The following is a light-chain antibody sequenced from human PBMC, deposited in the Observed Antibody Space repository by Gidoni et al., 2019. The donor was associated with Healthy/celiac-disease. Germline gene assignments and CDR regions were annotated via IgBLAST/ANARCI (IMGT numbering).Light chain of an antibody. Sequence: QSVLTQPPSVPGAPGQSVTISCTGSSANIGAGYDVHWYQQLPGTAPKLLIYGNSNRPSGVPDRFSGSKSGTSASLAITGLQAEDEADYYCQSYDSSLSGWVFGGGTKLTVL. J-gene: IGLJ3*02. V-gene: IGLV1-40*01. CDR3: QSYDSSLSGWV. CDR1: SANIGAGYD. CDR2: GNS.